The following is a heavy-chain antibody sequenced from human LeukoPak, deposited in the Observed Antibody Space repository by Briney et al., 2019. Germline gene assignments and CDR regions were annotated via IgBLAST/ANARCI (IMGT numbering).Heavy chain of an antibody. CDR3: ARRRGPIMATDYYFDY. J-gene: IGHJ4*02. Sequence: ASVKVSCKASGYTLSDYYMHWVRQAPGQGLEWMGWINPNSGYTNYAQKFQGRVTMTRDTSISTAYMELSRLRSDDAAVYYCARRRGPIMATDYYFDYWGQGTLVTVSS. D-gene: IGHD5-12*01. V-gene: IGHV1-2*02. CDR2: INPNSGYT. CDR1: GYTLSDYY.